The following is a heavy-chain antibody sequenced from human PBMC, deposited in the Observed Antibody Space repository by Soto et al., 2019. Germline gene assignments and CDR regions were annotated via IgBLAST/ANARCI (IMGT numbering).Heavy chain of an antibody. CDR3: AKIPVDYYDSSGYYDY. CDR2: ISYDGSNK. Sequence: GGSLRLSCAASGFTFSSYGMHWVRQAPGKGLEWVAAISYDGSNKYYADSVKGRFTISRDNSKNTLYLQMNSLRAEDTAVYYCAKIPVDYYDSSGYYDYWGQGTLVTVSS. D-gene: IGHD3-22*01. CDR1: GFTFSSYG. V-gene: IGHV3-30*18. J-gene: IGHJ4*02.